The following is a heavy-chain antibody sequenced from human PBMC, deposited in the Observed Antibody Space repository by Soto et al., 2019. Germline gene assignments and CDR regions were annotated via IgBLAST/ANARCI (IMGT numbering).Heavy chain of an antibody. J-gene: IGHJ5*02. CDR1: GGSISSGGYY. CDR2: IYYSGST. V-gene: IGHV4-31*03. Sequence: QVQLQESGPGLVKPSQTLSLTCTVSGGSISSGGYYWSCIRQHPGKGLEWIGYIYYSGSTYSNPSAKSRVTISVDTSKNQFSLKLSSVTAADTAVYYCARGVLRDYRNYRLGYNGFDHCGQGTLVTVSS. D-gene: IGHD4-4*01. CDR3: ARGVLRDYRNYRLGYNGFDH.